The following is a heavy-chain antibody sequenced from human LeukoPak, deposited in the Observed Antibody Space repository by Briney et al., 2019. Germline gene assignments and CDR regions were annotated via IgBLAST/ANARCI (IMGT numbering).Heavy chain of an antibody. V-gene: IGHV3-21*01. CDR2: ISSSSSYI. CDR3: AKGSGYGFDY. D-gene: IGHD5-12*01. CDR1: GFTFSSYS. J-gene: IGHJ4*02. Sequence: GGSLRLSCAASGFTFSSYSMNWARQAPGKGLEWVSSISSSSSYIYYADSVKGRFTISRDNAKNSLYLQMNSLRAEDTAVYYCAKGSGYGFDYWGQGTLVTVSS.